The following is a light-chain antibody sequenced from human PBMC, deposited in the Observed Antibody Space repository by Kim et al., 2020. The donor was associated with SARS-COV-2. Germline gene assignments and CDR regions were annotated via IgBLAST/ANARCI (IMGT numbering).Light chain of an antibody. J-gene: IGKJ2*03. Sequence: DIQMTQSPSTLSASVGDRVTITCRASQSISSWLAWYQQKPGKAPKLLIYKASSLESGVPSRFSGSGSGIEFTLTISSLQPDDFATYYCQQYNSYSQSFGQGTKLEI. V-gene: IGKV1-5*03. CDR1: QSISSW. CDR3: QQYNSYSQS. CDR2: KAS.